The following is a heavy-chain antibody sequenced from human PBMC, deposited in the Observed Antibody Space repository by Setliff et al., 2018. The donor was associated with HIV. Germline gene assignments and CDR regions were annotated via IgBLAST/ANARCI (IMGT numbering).Heavy chain of an antibody. CDR1: GYSFTTYW. CDR2: INPGDSDT. J-gene: IGHJ4*02. V-gene: IGHV5-51*01. CDR3: ARSSARYYNILTGWLNADGY. Sequence: GESLKISCKTSGYSFTTYWIGWVRQMPGKGLEWMGIINPGDSDTRYSPSFQGQVTISADKSISTAYLQWSSLKASDTAMYYCARSSARYYNILTGWLNADGYWGQGTLVTVSS. D-gene: IGHD3-9*01.